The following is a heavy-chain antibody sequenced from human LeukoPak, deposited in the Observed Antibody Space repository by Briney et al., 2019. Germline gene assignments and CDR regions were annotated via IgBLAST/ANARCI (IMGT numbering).Heavy chain of an antibody. V-gene: IGHV4-4*07. Sequence: TSETLSLTCTVSGGSISSYYWSWIRQPAGKGLEWIGRIYTSGSTNYNPSLKSRVTKSVDTSKNQFSLKLSSVTAADTAVYYCARGQAHFSSGYYFDYWGQGTLVTVSS. CDR1: GGSISSYY. J-gene: IGHJ4*02. CDR3: ARGQAHFSSGYYFDY. CDR2: IYTSGST. D-gene: IGHD3-22*01.